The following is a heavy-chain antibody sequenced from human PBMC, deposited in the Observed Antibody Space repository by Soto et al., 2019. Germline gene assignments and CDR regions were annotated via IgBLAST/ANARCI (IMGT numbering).Heavy chain of an antibody. V-gene: IGHV4-59*01. CDR3: VRDYLLTGFDP. CDR1: SNYY. J-gene: IGHJ5*02. Sequence: SNYYWTWFRQPPGKGLEWIGYVYYSGSTNYNPPLESRVIISIDASKNQFSLKMKSVTAADTAVYYCVRDYLLTGFDPWGQGALVTVSS. D-gene: IGHD3-9*01. CDR2: VYYSGST.